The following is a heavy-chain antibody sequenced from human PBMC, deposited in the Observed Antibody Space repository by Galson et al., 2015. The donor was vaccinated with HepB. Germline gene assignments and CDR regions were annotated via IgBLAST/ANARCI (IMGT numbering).Heavy chain of an antibody. CDR2: IYSSGST. J-gene: IGHJ5*02. CDR3: ARRIAVPGTASAWFAP. CDR1: GGSVSSGDYY. Sequence: ETLSLTCTVPGGSVSSGDYYWTWIRQPPGKGLEWIEYIYSSGSTNYNPSLKSRVTISKDTSKNQFSLKLSSVTAADTAVYYCARRIAVPGTASAWFAPWGQGTLVTVSS. V-gene: IGHV4-61*08. D-gene: IGHD6-19*01.